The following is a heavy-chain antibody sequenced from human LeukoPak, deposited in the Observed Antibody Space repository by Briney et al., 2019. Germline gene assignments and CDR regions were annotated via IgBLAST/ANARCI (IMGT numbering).Heavy chain of an antibody. CDR3: ARVGRVVVPAAMRY. J-gene: IGHJ4*02. D-gene: IGHD2-2*01. V-gene: IGHV1-8*01. CDR1: GYTFTSYD. CDR2: MNPNSGNT. Sequence: ASVKVSCKASGYTFTSYDINWVRQATGQGLEWVGWMNPNSGNTGYAQKFQGRVTMTRNTSISTAYMELSSLRSEDTAVYYCARVGRVVVPAAMRYWGQGTLVTVSS.